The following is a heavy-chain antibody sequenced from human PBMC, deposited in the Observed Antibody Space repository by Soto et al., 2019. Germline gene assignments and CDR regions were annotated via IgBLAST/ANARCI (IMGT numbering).Heavy chain of an antibody. CDR2: VSHDGRNT. J-gene: IGHJ4*02. Sequence: VQLVESGGGVVQPGRSLRLSCAASGFTFSDYAMHWVRQAPGKGLEWVAVVSHDGRNTHYADSVKGRFTISRDSSKNTVSLELTSLRAEDTAVYSCAKGGRQWLVTSDFNCWGQGALVTVSS. CDR1: GFTFSDYA. CDR3: AKGGRQWLVTSDFNC. V-gene: IGHV3-30*18. D-gene: IGHD6-19*01.